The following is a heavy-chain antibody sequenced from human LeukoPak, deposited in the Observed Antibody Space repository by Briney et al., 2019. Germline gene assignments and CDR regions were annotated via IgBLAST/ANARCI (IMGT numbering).Heavy chain of an antibody. CDR2: ISYDGSNK. CDR3: TRVGVFAMVRGAFDY. V-gene: IGHV3-30*03. D-gene: IGHD3-10*01. Sequence: GGTLRLSCAASGFTFSSYGMHWVRQAPGKGLEWVAVISYDGSNKYYADSVKGRFTISRDNSKNTLYLQMNSLKTEDTAVYYCTRVGVFAMVRGAFDYWGQGTLVTVSS. J-gene: IGHJ4*02. CDR1: GFTFSSYG.